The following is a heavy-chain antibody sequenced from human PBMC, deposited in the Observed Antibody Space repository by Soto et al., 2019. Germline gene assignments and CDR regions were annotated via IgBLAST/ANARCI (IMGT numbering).Heavy chain of an antibody. CDR2: IWYDGSNK. CDR1: GFTFSSYG. V-gene: IGHV3-33*01. CDR3: ASTLLWFGES. Sequence: QVQLVESGGGVVQPGRSLRLSCAASGFTFSSYGMHWVRQAPGKGLEWVAVIWYDGSNKYYADSVKGRFTISRDNSKNPLYLQMNSLRAEDTAVYYCASTLLWFGESWGQGTLVTVSS. D-gene: IGHD3-10*01. J-gene: IGHJ5*02.